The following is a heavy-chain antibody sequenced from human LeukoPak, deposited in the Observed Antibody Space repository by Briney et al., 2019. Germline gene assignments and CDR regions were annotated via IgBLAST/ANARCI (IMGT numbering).Heavy chain of an antibody. Sequence: GESLKISCKGSGYSFTTYWIGWLRRMPGKGLECMGIIYPGDSDTRYSPSFQGQVTISADKSISTAYLQWSSLEASDTAIYYCARAQYTGKGNDAFDIWGQGTMVTVSS. CDR3: ARAQYTGKGNDAFDI. J-gene: IGHJ3*02. V-gene: IGHV5-51*01. D-gene: IGHD2-8*02. CDR1: GYSFTTYW. CDR2: IYPGDSDT.